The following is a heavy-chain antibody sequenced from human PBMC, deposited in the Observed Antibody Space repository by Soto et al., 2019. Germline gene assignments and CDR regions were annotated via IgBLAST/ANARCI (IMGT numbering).Heavy chain of an antibody. CDR1: GYTFTGYY. V-gene: IGHV1-2*04. D-gene: IGHD4-4*01. CDR3: ARDPGPYSNYYYYYGMDV. CDR2: INPNSGGT. J-gene: IGHJ6*02. Sequence: ASVKVSCKASGYTFTGYYMHWVRQAPGQGLEWMGWINPNSGGTNYAQKFQGWVTMTRDTSISTAYMELSRLRSDDTAVYYCARDPGPYSNYYYYYGMDVWGQGTTVTSP.